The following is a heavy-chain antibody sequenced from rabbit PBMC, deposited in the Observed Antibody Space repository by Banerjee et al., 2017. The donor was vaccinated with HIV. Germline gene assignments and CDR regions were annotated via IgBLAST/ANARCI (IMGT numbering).Heavy chain of an antibody. J-gene: IGHJ4*01. V-gene: IGHV1S45*01. Sequence: LEESGGDLVKPEGSLTLTCTASGFSFSSSYWICWVRQAPGKGLEWIGCIYAGSSDSTYYASWAKGRFTISKTSSTTVTLQMTSLTAADTATYFCARLALGAYFNLWGPGTLVTVS. CDR1: GFSFSSSYW. CDR2: IYAGSSDST. CDR3: ARLALGAYFNL.